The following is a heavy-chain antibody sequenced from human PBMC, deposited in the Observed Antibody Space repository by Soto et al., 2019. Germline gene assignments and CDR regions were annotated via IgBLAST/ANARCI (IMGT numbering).Heavy chain of an antibody. V-gene: IGHV3-23*01. CDR2: ISGSGGST. J-gene: IGHJ6*02. CDR1: GFTFSSYA. CDR3: AKASIAAAGYPDYYYGMDV. D-gene: IGHD6-13*01. Sequence: LRLSCAASGFTFSSYAMSWVRQAPGKGLEWVSAISGSGGSTYYADSVKGRFTISRDNSKNTLYLQMNSLRAEDTAVYYCAKASIAAAGYPDYYYGMDVWGQGATVTVSS.